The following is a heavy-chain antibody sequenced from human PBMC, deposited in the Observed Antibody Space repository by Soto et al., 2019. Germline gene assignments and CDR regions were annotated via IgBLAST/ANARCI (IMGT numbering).Heavy chain of an antibody. V-gene: IGHV3-48*03. J-gene: IGHJ3*02. CDR1: GFTFSSYE. CDR3: ARGGYCVSTTCYSFNAVDI. D-gene: IGHD2-2*02. Sequence: QLVESGGGLIQSGGSLRLSCAASGFTFSSYEMNWVRQAPGKGLEWISYISSSGTIYYAASVRGRFTISRDNAKNSLYLQMDSLRAEDSTVYYCARGGYCVSTTCYSFNAVDIWRQGTVVTVSS. CDR2: ISSSGTI.